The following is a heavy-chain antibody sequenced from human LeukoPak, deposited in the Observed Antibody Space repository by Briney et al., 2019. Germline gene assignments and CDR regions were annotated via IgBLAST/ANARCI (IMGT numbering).Heavy chain of an antibody. J-gene: IGHJ4*02. V-gene: IGHV1-69*05. CDR3: ARGNYSGYYYYSGEDY. D-gene: IGHD3-22*01. CDR2: IIPIFGTA. CDR1: GGTFSSYA. Sequence: ASVKVSCKASGGTFSSYAISWVRQAPGQGLEWMGGIIPIFGTANYAQKFQGRVTITTDESTSTAYMELSSLRSEDTAVYYCARGNYSGYYYYSGEDYWGQGTPVTVSS.